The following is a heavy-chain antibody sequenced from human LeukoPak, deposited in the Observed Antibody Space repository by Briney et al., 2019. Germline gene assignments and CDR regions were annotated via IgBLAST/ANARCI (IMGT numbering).Heavy chain of an antibody. CDR3: ARERYDILTGYYDWFDP. CDR1: GYTFTSYD. D-gene: IGHD3-9*01. V-gene: IGHV1-8*01. Sequence: ASVKVSCKASGYTFTSYDINWVRQATGQGLEWMGWMNPNSANTGYAQKFQGRVTMTRNTSISTAYMELSSLRSEDTAVYYCARERYDILTGYYDWFDPWGQGTLVTVSS. CDR2: MNPNSANT. J-gene: IGHJ5*02.